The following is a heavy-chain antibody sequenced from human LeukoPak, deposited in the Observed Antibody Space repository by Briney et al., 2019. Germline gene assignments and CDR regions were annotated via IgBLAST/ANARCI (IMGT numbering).Heavy chain of an antibody. CDR1: GYSISSGYY. J-gene: IGHJ4*02. CDR2: IYHSGST. D-gene: IGHD6-19*01. CDR3: ASLPPAGDY. Sequence: SETLSLTCTVSGYSISSGYYWGWIRQPPGKGLGWIGSIYHSGSTYYNPSLKSRVTISVDTSKNQFSLKLSSVTAADTAVYYCASLPPAGDYWGQGTLVTVSS. V-gene: IGHV4-38-2*02.